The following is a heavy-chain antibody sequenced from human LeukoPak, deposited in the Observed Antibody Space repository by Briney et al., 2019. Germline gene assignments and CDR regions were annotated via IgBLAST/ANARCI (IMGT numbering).Heavy chain of an antibody. V-gene: IGHV3-30*04. Sequence: GTSLRLSCAASAFTFSRYAMHWVRQAPGKGLEWVAMISLDGTNRNYADSVEGRFTISRDNSKNTLYLQMSSVRPEHTAFYYCARSYSASWYSTDWFDPWGQGTLVTVSS. D-gene: IGHD6-13*01. CDR1: AFTFSRYA. CDR2: ISLDGTNR. CDR3: ARSYSASWYSTDWFDP. J-gene: IGHJ5*02.